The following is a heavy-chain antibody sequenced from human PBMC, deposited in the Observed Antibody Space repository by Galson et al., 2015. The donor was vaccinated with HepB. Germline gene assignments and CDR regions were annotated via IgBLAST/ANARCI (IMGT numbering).Heavy chain of an antibody. J-gene: IGHJ4*02. Sequence: SLRLSCAASGFTFRSYWMHWVRQAPGKGLVWVSRISSDGNRTTYAGSVKGRFTISRDNAKNTLYLQMNSLRPEDTAVDYCARENRDDDFWSGYHGEVDYWGQGALVTVSS. CDR2: ISSDGNRT. V-gene: IGHV3-74*01. D-gene: IGHD3-3*01. CDR3: ARENRDDDFWSGYHGEVDY. CDR1: GFTFRSYW.